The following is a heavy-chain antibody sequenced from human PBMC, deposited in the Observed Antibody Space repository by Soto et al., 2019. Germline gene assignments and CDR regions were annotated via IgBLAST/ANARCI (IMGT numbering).Heavy chain of an antibody. CDR3: AREGSSGFYFFDY. CDR2: IWYDGSNR. Sequence: QVQLVESGGGVVQPGRSLRLSCAASGFTFSSYGMHWVRQAPGKGLEWVAVIWYDGSNRYYADSVKGRFTISRDISQNTLDLQMTSLRAEDTAVYYCAREGSSGFYFFDYWGQGTLVTVSS. D-gene: IGHD6-19*01. J-gene: IGHJ4*02. V-gene: IGHV3-33*01. CDR1: GFTFSSYG.